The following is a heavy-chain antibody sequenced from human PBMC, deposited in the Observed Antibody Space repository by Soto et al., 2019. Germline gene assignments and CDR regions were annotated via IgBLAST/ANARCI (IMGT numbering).Heavy chain of an antibody. CDR2: ISSSSSYI. V-gene: IGHV3-21*01. J-gene: IGHJ4*02. CDR1: GFTFSSYS. Sequence: TVGSLRLSCAASGFTFSSYSMSWVRQAPGKGLEWVSSISSSSSYIYYADSVKGRFTISRDNAKNSLYLQMNSLRAEDTAVYYCARELGYYDSSGYVGLDYWGQGTLVTVSS. D-gene: IGHD3-22*01. CDR3: ARELGYYDSSGYVGLDY.